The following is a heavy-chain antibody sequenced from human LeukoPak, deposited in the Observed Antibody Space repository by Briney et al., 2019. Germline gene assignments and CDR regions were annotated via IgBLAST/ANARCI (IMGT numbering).Heavy chain of an antibody. Sequence: SVKVSCKASGYTFSSYAISWVRQAPGQGLEWMGGIIPIFGTANYAQKFQGRVTITADEPTSTAYMELSSLRSEDTAVYYCARGRIQTWWDAFDIWGQGTMVTVSS. D-gene: IGHD5-18*01. J-gene: IGHJ3*02. CDR1: GYTFSSYA. CDR2: IIPIFGTA. CDR3: ARGRIQTWWDAFDI. V-gene: IGHV1-69*13.